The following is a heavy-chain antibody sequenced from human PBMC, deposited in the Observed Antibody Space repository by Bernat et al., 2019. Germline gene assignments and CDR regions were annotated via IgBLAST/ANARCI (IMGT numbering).Heavy chain of an antibody. J-gene: IGHJ4*02. Sequence: QVQLVQSGAEVKKPGASVKVSCKASGYTVTSYGISWVRQAPGKGLEWMGWISAYNGNTNYALKLQGRLTMTAATSTSTDYMELRSLRSDDTAVYYCAREGSKAAAFDYWGQGTLVTVSS. CDR2: ISAYNGNT. CDR1: GYTVTSYG. V-gene: IGHV1-18*04. D-gene: IGHD6-13*01. CDR3: AREGSKAAAFDY.